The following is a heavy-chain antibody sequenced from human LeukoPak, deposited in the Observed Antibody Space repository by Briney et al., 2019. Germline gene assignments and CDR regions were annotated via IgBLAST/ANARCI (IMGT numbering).Heavy chain of an antibody. CDR3: AKAGGDSSGYYCDY. CDR1: GFTFSSYG. D-gene: IGHD3-22*01. J-gene: IGHJ4*02. Sequence: PGGSLRLSCAASGFTFSSYGMHWVRQAPGKGLEWVAVISYDGSNKYYADSVKGRFTISRDNSKNTLYLQMNSLRAEDTAVYYCAKAGGDSSGYYCDYWGQGTLVTVSS. CDR2: ISYDGSNK. V-gene: IGHV3-30*18.